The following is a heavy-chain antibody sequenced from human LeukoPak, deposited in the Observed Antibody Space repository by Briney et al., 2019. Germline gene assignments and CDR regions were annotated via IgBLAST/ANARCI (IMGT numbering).Heavy chain of an antibody. CDR2: ISYDGSNK. J-gene: IGHJ5*02. Sequence: GRSLRLSCAASGFTFSSYAMHWVRQAPGKGLEWVAVISYDGSNKYYADSVKGRFTIYRDNSKNTLYLQMNSLRAEDTAVYYCARVGRRYCSSTSCYNWFDPWGQGTLVTVSS. D-gene: IGHD2-2*01. CDR3: ARVGRRYCSSTSCYNWFDP. V-gene: IGHV3-30*04. CDR1: GFTFSSYA.